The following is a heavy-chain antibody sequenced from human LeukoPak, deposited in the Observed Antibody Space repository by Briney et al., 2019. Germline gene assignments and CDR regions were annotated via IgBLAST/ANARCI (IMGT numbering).Heavy chain of an antibody. CDR2: ISSSSSYI. Sequence: GGSLRLSCAASGFTFSSYSMNWVRQAPGKGLEWVSSISSSSSYIYYTDSVKGRFTISRDNAKNSLYLQMNSLRAEDTAVYYCAREGGGCTNGVCYAFDIWGQGTMVTVSS. CDR1: GFTFSSYS. V-gene: IGHV3-21*01. CDR3: AREGGGCTNGVCYAFDI. J-gene: IGHJ3*02. D-gene: IGHD2-8*01.